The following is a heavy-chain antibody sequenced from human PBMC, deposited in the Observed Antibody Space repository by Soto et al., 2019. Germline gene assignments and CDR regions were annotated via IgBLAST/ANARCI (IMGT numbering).Heavy chain of an antibody. V-gene: IGHV4-4*02. D-gene: IGHD3-10*01. J-gene: IGHJ4*01. Sequence: QVQLQESGPGLVQPSGTLSLTCAVSRGSVTSENWWNWVRQPPGKGLEWIGEVYHGGLTNYNPSXXXXXXXXXXXXXXXXXXXXXXVTAADTAVYYCARSGGYFLDYWGHGTLAAVSS. CDR3: ARSGGYFLDY. CDR2: VYHGGLT. CDR1: RGSVTSENW.